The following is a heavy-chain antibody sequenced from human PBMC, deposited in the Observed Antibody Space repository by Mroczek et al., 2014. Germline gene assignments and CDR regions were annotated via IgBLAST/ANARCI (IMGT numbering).Heavy chain of an antibody. CDR3: AKVRGLGAAAGIYVNY. J-gene: IGHJ4*02. V-gene: IGHV3-23*04. Sequence: VQLVQSGGGLVQPGGVPVDSSCAASGFTFSSYAMSWVRQAPGKGLEWVSAISGSGGSTYYADSVKGRFTISRDNSKNTLYLQMNSLRAEDTAVYYCAKVRGLGAAAGIYVNYWGQGTLVTVSS. CDR2: ISGSGGST. D-gene: IGHD6-13*01. CDR1: GFTFSSYA.